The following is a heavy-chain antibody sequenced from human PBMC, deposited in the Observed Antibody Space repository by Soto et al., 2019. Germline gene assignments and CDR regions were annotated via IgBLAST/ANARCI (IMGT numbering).Heavy chain of an antibody. CDR3: AREVYSGYGRYDY. D-gene: IGHD5-12*01. J-gene: IGHJ4*02. CDR1: GGSISSYY. Sequence: SETLSLTCTVSGGSISSYYWSWIRQPPGKGLEWIGEINHSGSTNYNPSLKSRVTISVDTSKNQFSLKLSSVTAADTAVYYCAREVYSGYGRYDYWGQGTLVTVSS. V-gene: IGHV4-34*01. CDR2: INHSGST.